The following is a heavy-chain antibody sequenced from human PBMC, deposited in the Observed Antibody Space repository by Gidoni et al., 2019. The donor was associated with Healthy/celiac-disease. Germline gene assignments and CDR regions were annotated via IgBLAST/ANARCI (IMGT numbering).Heavy chain of an antibody. CDR1: GYSISSGYY. D-gene: IGHD2-15*01. CDR3: ARVVVAARYDY. CDR2: IYHSGST. Sequence: QVQLQESGPGLVKPSETLSLTCAVSGYSISSGYYWGWIRQPPGKGLEWIGSIYHSGSTYYNPSLKSRVTISVDTSKNQFSLKLSSVTAADTAVYYCARVVVAARYDYWGQGTLVTVSS. V-gene: IGHV4-38-2*01. J-gene: IGHJ4*02.